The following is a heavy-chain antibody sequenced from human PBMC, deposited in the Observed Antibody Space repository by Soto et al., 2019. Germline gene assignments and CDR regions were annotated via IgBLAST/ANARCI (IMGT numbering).Heavy chain of an antibody. CDR3: ARGPYYDILTGYSDAFDI. Sequence: SETLSLTCAVYVGSFSGYAWSWIRQPPGKGLEWIGEINHRGSANYNPSLKSRVTISVDTSKNQFSLKLSSVTAADTAVYYCARGPYYDILTGYSDAFDIWGQGTMVTV. D-gene: IGHD3-9*01. V-gene: IGHV4-34*01. CDR2: INHRGSA. CDR1: VGSFSGYA. J-gene: IGHJ3*02.